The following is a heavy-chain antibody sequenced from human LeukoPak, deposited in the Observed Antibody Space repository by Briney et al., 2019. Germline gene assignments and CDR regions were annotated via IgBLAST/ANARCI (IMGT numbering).Heavy chain of an antibody. D-gene: IGHD4-23*01. Sequence: GGSLRLSCAVSGFTFSSYSMNWVRQAPGKGLEWVSYISSSSSTIYYADSVKGRFTISRDNAKNSLYLQMNSLRAEDTAVYYCARGPTVAFDYWGQGTLVTVSS. CDR3: ARGPTVAFDY. CDR2: ISSSSSTI. CDR1: GFTFSSYS. V-gene: IGHV3-48*01. J-gene: IGHJ4*02.